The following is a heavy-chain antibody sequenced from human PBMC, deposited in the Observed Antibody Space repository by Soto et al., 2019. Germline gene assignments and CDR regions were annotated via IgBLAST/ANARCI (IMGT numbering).Heavy chain of an antibody. D-gene: IGHD5-12*01. CDR3: ARDRKRYSGPEAPYYYGMDV. CDR2: ISSSSSYT. J-gene: IGHJ6*02. V-gene: IGHV3-11*06. CDR1: GFTFSDYY. Sequence: GGSLRLSCAASGFTFSDYYMSWIRQAPGKGLEWVSYISSSSSYTNYADSVKGRFTISRDNAKNSLYLQMNSLRAEDTAVYYCARDRKRYSGPEAPYYYGMDVWGQGTTVTVSS.